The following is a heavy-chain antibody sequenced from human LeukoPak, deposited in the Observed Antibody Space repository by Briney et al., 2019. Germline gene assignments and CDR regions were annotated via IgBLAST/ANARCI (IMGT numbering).Heavy chain of an antibody. CDR1: GFTFSNYV. V-gene: IGHV3-30-3*01. D-gene: IGHD3-10*01. Sequence: GGSLRLSSAASGFTFSNYVIHWVRQDPGEGLEWVAVTSSDLNVKLYADSVKGRFTISRDNSRSTLYLPMNSLRPEDTAIYCWAREGYYGSGSPPSLYFDYWGQGTLVTVSS. CDR2: TSSDLNVK. J-gene: IGHJ4*02. CDR3: AREGYYGSGSPPSLYFDY.